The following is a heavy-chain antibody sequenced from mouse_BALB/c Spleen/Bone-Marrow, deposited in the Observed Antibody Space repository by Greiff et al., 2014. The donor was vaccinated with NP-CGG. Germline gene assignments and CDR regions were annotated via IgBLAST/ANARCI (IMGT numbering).Heavy chain of an antibody. V-gene: IGHV3-6*02. CDR2: ISYDGSN. Sequence: VQLQQPGPGLVKPSQSLSLTCSVTGYSITSGYYWNWIRQFPGNKLEWMGYISYDGSNNYNPSLKNRISITRDTSKNQFFLKLKSVTTEDTATYYCARAGYGNFYAMDYWGQGTSVTVSS. CDR1: GYSITSGYY. J-gene: IGHJ4*01. CDR3: ARAGYGNFYAMDY. D-gene: IGHD2-10*02.